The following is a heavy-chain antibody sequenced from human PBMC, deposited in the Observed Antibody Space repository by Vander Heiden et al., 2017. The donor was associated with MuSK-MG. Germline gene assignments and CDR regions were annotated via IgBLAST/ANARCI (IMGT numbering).Heavy chain of an antibody. CDR2: INWNSGNI. J-gene: IGHJ4*02. CDR1: GFTFDDHA. Sequence: EVRLGESGGGFVQPGRSLRLSCAASGFTFDDHAMHWLRQAPGKVLQWVSSINWNSGNIAYADSVKGRFTISRDNAKSSLYLQMNSLRAEDTALYYCVKSDGATEGPFDYWGQGTPVTVSS. CDR3: VKSDGATEGPFDY. D-gene: IGHD3-10*01. V-gene: IGHV3-9*01.